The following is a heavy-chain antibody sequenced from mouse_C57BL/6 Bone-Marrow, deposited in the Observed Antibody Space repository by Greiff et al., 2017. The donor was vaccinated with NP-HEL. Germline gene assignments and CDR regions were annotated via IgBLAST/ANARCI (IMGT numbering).Heavy chain of an antibody. Sequence: QVQLQQSGAELVKPGASVKLSCKASGYTFTSYWMHWVKQRPGQGLEWIGMIHPNSGSTNYNEKFKSKATLTVDKSSSTAYMQLSSLTSEDSAVYYCARDYYGSSYEFAYWGQGTLVTVSA. CDR2: IHPNSGST. CDR3: ARDYYGSSYEFAY. J-gene: IGHJ3*01. D-gene: IGHD1-1*01. CDR1: GYTFTSYW. V-gene: IGHV1-64*01.